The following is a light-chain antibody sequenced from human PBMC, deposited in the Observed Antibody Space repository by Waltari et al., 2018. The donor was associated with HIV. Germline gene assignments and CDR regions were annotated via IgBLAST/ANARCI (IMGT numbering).Light chain of an antibody. Sequence: QSALTQPRSVSGSPGQSVTISCTGTSSDVGGYNYVHWYQQHPGKAPKLMIYDVTKRPSGVPDRFSGSKSGNTASLTISGLQAEDEADYFCCSYAGGYTLVFGGGTKLTVL. CDR1: SSDVGGYNY. CDR2: DVT. CDR3: CSYAGGYTLV. J-gene: IGLJ3*02. V-gene: IGLV2-11*01.